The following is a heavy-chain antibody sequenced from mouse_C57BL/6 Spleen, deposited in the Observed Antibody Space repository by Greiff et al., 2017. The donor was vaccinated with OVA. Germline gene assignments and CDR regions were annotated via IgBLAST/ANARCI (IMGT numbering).Heavy chain of an antibody. CDR2: IYPGSGNT. J-gene: IGHJ3*01. Sequence: QVQLQQSGPELVKPGASVKISCKASGYSFTSYYIHWVKQRPGQGLEWIGWIYPGSGNTKYNEKFKGKATLTADTSSSTAYMQLSSLTSEDSAVYYCARRTYYSNYGAWFAYWGQGTLVTVSA. CDR3: ARRTYYSNYGAWFAY. CDR1: GYSFTSYY. D-gene: IGHD2-5*01. V-gene: IGHV1-66*01.